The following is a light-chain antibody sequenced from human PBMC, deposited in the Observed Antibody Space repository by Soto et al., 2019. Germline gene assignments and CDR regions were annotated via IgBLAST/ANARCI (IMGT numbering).Light chain of an antibody. J-gene: IGLJ1*01. CDR1: SSDVGGYNY. V-gene: IGLV2-14*01. CDR3: SSYTSSSTLCV. Sequence: QSALTQPASGSGSPGQSITISCTGTSSDVGGYNYVSWYQQHPGKAPKLMIYDVSNRPSGVSNRFSGSKSGNTASLTISGLQAEDEADYYCSSYTSSSTLCVFGTGTKSPS. CDR2: DVS.